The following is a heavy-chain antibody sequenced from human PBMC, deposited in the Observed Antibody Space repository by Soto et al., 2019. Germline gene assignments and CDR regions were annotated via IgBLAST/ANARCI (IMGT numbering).Heavy chain of an antibody. D-gene: IGHD5-18*01. V-gene: IGHV4-30-4*01. CDR2: ISNSGST. CDR3: ATESGSTYGYCYH. CDR1: GGSVTSDGDY. J-gene: IGHJ4*02. Sequence: SETLSLTCTVSGGSVTSDGDYWTWIRQSPGKGLEWIGYISNSGSTGYNPSLKTRLSMSVDRSKNQFTLRLTSVTAADTAVYFCATESGSTYGYCYHWGQGTQVTVYS.